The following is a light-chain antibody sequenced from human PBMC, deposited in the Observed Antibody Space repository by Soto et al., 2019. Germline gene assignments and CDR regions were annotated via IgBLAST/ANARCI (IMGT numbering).Light chain of an antibody. V-gene: IGKV1-33*01. J-gene: IGKJ4*01. Sequence: QVTPSPFFLFSFGGGKGTITFPADPDNSNYLNWYQQKPGKAPKLLIYDASNLETGVPSRFSGSGSGTDFTFTISSLQPEDIATYYCQQYDNLPPLTFGGGTKVEIK. CDR3: QQYDNLPPLT. CDR2: DAS. CDR1: PDNSNY.